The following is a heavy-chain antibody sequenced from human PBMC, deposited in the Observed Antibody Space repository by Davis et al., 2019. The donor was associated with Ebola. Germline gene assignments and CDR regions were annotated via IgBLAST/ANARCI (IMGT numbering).Heavy chain of an antibody. V-gene: IGHV1-3*01. CDR3: AREGVSQGWFDP. J-gene: IGHJ5*02. CDR1: GYTFTSYA. D-gene: IGHD6-13*01. Sequence: AASVKVSCKASGYTFTSYAMHWVRQAPGQRLEWMGWINAGNGNTKYSQKFQGRVTITADKSTSTAYMELSSLRSEDTAVYYCAREGVSQGWFDPWGQGTLVTVSS. CDR2: INAGNGNT.